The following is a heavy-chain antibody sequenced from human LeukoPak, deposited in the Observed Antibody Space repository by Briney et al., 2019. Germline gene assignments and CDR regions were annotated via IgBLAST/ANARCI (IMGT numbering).Heavy chain of an antibody. CDR2: ISDSSSYT. CDR1: RFIFSSYS. Sequence: GGSLRLSCAASRFIFSSYSMNWVRQAPGKGLERVSYISDSSSYTYYADSVKGRFTISRDNAKNSVYLQMNSLRAEDTAVYYCARDPDYWGQGTLVTVSS. CDR3: ARDPDY. J-gene: IGHJ4*02. V-gene: IGHV3-21*01.